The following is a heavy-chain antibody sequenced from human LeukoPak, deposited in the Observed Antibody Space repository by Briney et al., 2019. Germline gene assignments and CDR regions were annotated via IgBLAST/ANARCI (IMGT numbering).Heavy chain of an antibody. Sequence: PGGSLRLSCAASGFTFSSYEMNWVRQAPGKGLEWASYISSSGSTIYYADSVKGRFTISRDNAKNSLYLQMNSLRAEDTAVYYCAREVVYLAADYGMDVWGKGTTVTVSS. CDR2: ISSSGSTI. CDR3: AREVVYLAADYGMDV. CDR1: GFTFSSYE. V-gene: IGHV3-48*03. J-gene: IGHJ6*04. D-gene: IGHD2-15*01.